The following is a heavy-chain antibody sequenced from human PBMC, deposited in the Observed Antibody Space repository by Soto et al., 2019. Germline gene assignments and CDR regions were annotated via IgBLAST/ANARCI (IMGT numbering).Heavy chain of an antibody. CDR2: ISSSSSAI. Sequence: PGGSLRLSCAASGFTFSSYSMNWVRQAPGKGLEWVSYISSSSSAIYYADSVKGRFTISRDNAKNSLYLLMNSLRAEDTAVYYCAPGYFDLWGRGTLVTVSS. CDR3: APGYFDL. J-gene: IGHJ2*01. V-gene: IGHV3-48*01. CDR1: GFTFSSYS.